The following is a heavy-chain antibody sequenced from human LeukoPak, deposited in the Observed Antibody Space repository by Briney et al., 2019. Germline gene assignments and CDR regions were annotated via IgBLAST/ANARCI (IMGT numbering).Heavy chain of an antibody. D-gene: IGHD6-19*01. Sequence: GGSLRLSCAASGFTFSSYSMNWVRQAPGKGLEWVSSISSSSSYIYYADSVKGRFTISRDNAKNSLYLQMNSLRAEDTAVYYCARDAGAVADPRDFHHWGQGTLVTVSS. V-gene: IGHV3-21*01. CDR1: GFTFSSYS. CDR2: ISSSSSYI. J-gene: IGHJ1*01. CDR3: ARDAGAVADPRDFHH.